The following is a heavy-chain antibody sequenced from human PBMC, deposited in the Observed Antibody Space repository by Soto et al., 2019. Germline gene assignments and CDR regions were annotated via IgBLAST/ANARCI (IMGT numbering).Heavy chain of an antibody. CDR1: GFTFDDYA. CDR3: AKEEGNDYGDYRGFYYYMDV. V-gene: IGHV3-9*01. J-gene: IGHJ6*03. CDR2: ISWNSGSI. D-gene: IGHD4-17*01. Sequence: GGSLRLSCAASGFTFDDYAMHWVRQAPGKGLEWVSGISWNSGSIGYADSVKGRFTISRDNAKNSLYLQMNSLRAEDTAWYYCAKEEGNDYGDYRGFYYYMDVWGKGTTVTVSS.